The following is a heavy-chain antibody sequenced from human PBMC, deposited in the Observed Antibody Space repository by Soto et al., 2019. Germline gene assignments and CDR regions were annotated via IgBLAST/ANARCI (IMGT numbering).Heavy chain of an antibody. CDR2: IWFDGSNK. V-gene: IGHV3-33*01. CDR3: ARGALGYCSSTDCPTHFDY. Sequence: QVQLVESGGGVVQPGRSLRLSCAASGFTFSSHGMHWVRQAPGKGLEWVAVIWFDGSNKYYADSVKGRFTISRDNSKNTLYLQMNSLRAEDTAVYYCARGALGYCSSTDCPTHFDYWGQGTLVTVSS. CDR1: GFTFSSHG. J-gene: IGHJ4*02. D-gene: IGHD2-2*01.